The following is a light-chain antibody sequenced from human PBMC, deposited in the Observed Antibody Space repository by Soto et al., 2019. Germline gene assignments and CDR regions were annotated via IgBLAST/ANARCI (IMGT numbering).Light chain of an antibody. J-gene: IGLJ1*01. Sequence: QSVLTQPPSASGTPGQRVTISCSGSSSNIGSNTVNWYQQLPGTAPKLLIYSNNQRPSGVPERFSGSKSGTSASLANSGLQSEDEADYYCAAWDDSLMGVFGTGTKVTVL. CDR2: SNN. CDR3: AAWDDSLMGV. CDR1: SSNIGSNT. V-gene: IGLV1-44*01.